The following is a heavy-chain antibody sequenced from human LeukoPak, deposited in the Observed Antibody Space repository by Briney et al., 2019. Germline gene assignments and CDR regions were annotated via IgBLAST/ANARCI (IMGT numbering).Heavy chain of an antibody. V-gene: IGHV3-33*01. CDR2: IWYDGSNK. CDR1: GFTFSNYG. Sequence: GRSLRLSCAPSGFTFSNYGMHWVRQAPGKGLEWVAVIWYDGSNKYYADSVKGRFTISRDNAKNTLYLQMNSLRAEDTAVYYCARSLERDYHGSGYYMNNWFYPWGQGTLVTVSS. CDR3: ARSLERDYHGSGYYMNNWFYP. D-gene: IGHD3-10*01. J-gene: IGHJ5*02.